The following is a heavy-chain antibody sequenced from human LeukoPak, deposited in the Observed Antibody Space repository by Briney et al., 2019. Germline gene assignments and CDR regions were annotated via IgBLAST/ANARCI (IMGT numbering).Heavy chain of an antibody. CDR3: ARQFYDSSGYYFTPSDY. V-gene: IGHV3-7*01. CDR1: GFTFSNYW. J-gene: IGHJ4*02. CDR2: IKHDGSEE. D-gene: IGHD3-22*01. Sequence: PGGSLRLSCATSGFTFSNYWMTWIRMAPGQGMDRMANIKHDGSEEFYVDSVKGRFTISRDNAKNSLYLQMNSLRAEDTAVYYCARQFYDSSGYYFTPSDYWGQGTLVTVSS.